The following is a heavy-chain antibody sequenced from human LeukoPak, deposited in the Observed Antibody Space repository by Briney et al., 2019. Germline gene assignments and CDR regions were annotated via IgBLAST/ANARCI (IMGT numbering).Heavy chain of an antibody. CDR2: IIPIFGTA. Sequence: GASVKVSCKASGGTFSSYAISWVRQAPGQGLEWMGGIIPIFGTANYAQKFQGRVTITADESTSTAYMELSSLRAEDTAVYYCARESPGGHWELPHYFDYWGQGTLVTVSS. CDR1: GGTFSSYA. D-gene: IGHD1-26*01. J-gene: IGHJ4*02. V-gene: IGHV1-69*13. CDR3: ARESPGGHWELPHYFDY.